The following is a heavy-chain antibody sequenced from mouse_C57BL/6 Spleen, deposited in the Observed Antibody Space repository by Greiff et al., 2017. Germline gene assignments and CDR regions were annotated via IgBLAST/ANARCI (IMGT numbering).Heavy chain of an antibody. CDR1: GFNIKDYY. Sequence: EVQLQQSGAELVKPGASVKLSCTASGFNIKDYYMHWVKQRTEQGLEWIGRIDPDDGETKYAPKFQGKATITADTSYNPAYLQLSSLTSEDTAVYYCALPPTTVVATDYWGQGTTLTVSS. V-gene: IGHV14-2*01. D-gene: IGHD1-1*01. J-gene: IGHJ2*01. CDR3: ALPPTTVVATDY. CDR2: IDPDDGET.